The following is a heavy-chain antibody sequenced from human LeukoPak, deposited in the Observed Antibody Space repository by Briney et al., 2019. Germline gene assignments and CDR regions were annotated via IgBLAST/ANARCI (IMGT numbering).Heavy chain of an antibody. D-gene: IGHD3-22*01. CDR3: ARDARYYDSSGYPGDY. V-gene: IGHV3-74*01. CDR2: INSDGSST. CDR1: GFTFSSYW. J-gene: IGHJ4*02. Sequence: GGSLRLSCAASGFTFSSYWMHWVPQAPGKGLVWFSRINSDGSSTSYADSVKGRFTISRDNAKNTLYLQMNSLRAEDTAVYYCARDARYYDSSGYPGDYWGQGTLVTVSS.